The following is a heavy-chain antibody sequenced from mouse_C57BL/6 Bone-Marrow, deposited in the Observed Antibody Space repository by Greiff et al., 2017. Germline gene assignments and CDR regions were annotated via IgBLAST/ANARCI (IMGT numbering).Heavy chain of an antibody. CDR2: IDPANGNT. CDR3: ARTHYYGSSYDAMDY. CDR1: GFNIKKTY. Sequence: EVQLQQSVAELVRPGASVKLSCTASGFNIKKTYMHWVKQRPEQGLEWIGRIDPANGNTKYAPKFQGKATITADTSSNTAYLQLSSLTSEDTAIYYCARTHYYGSSYDAMDYWGQGTSVTVSS. V-gene: IGHV14-3*01. J-gene: IGHJ4*01. D-gene: IGHD1-1*01.